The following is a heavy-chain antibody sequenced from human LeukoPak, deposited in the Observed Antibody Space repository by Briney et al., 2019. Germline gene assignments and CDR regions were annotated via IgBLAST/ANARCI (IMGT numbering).Heavy chain of an antibody. V-gene: IGHV1-69*02. J-gene: IGHJ4*02. CDR3: ARVGGYDYGDYPLFY. D-gene: IGHD4-17*01. CDR2: IIPILGIA. Sequence: SVKVSRKASGGTFSSYTISWVRQAPGQGLEWMGRIIPILGIANYAQKFQGRVTITADKSTSTAYMELSSLRSEDTAVYYCARVGGYDYGDYPLFYWGQGTLVTVSS. CDR1: GGTFSSYT.